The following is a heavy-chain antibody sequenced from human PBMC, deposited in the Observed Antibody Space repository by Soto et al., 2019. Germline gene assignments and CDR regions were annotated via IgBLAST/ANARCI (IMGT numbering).Heavy chain of an antibody. Sequence: GGSLRLSCAASGFTFSSYEMNWVRQAPGKGLEWVSYISSSGSTIYYADSVKGRFTTSRDNAKNSLYLQMNSLRAEDTAVYYCASGDIVATIPFDYWGQGTLVTVSS. V-gene: IGHV3-48*03. CDR1: GFTFSSYE. CDR2: ISSSGSTI. D-gene: IGHD5-12*01. J-gene: IGHJ4*02. CDR3: ASGDIVATIPFDY.